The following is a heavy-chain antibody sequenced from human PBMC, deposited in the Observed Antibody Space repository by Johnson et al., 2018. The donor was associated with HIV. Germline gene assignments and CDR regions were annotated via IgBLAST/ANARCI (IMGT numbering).Heavy chain of an antibody. V-gene: IGHV3-15*01. Sequence: VQLVESGGGLVKPGGSLRLSCAASGLTFSNAWMNWVRQAPGKGLEWVGRIKSKTDGGTKDYAAPVKGRFTISRDDSKNTLYLQMNSLKTEDTAVYYCATLITIFGVVTLDGLEIWGQGTMVTVSS. J-gene: IGHJ3*02. D-gene: IGHD3-3*01. CDR3: ATLITIFGVVTLDGLEI. CDR2: IKSKTDGGTK. CDR1: GLTFSNAW.